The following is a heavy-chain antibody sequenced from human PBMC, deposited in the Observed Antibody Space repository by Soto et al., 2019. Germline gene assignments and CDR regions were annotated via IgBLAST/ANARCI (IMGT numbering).Heavy chain of an antibody. Sequence: PSETLSLTCTVSGGSISSGGYYWSWIRQHPGKGLEWIGYIYYSGSTYYNPSLKSRVTISVDTSKNQFSLKLSSATAADTAVYYCARVFGFGGMDVWGQGTTVTVSS. D-gene: IGHD3-10*01. CDR1: GGSISSGGYY. J-gene: IGHJ6*02. V-gene: IGHV4-31*03. CDR3: ARVFGFGGMDV. CDR2: IYYSGST.